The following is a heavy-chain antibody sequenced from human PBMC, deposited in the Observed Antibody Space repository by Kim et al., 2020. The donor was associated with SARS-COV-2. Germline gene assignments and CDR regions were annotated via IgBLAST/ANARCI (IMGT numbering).Heavy chain of an antibody. J-gene: IGHJ4*02. V-gene: IGHV1-18*01. D-gene: IGHD4-17*01. CDR3: ARVGDYGDYGSGYYFDY. Sequence: ASVKVSCKASGYTFTSYGISWVRQAPGQGLEWMGWISAYNGNTNYAQKLQGRVTMTTDTSTSTAYMELRSLRSDDTAVYYCARVGDYGDYGSGYYFDYWGQGTLVTVSS. CDR1: GYTFTSYG. CDR2: ISAYNGNT.